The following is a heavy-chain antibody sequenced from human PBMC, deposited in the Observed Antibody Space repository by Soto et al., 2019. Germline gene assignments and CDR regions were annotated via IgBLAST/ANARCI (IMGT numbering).Heavy chain of an antibody. CDR1: GFTFSNAW. J-gene: IGHJ4*02. CDR3: TRVERGYCSGGSCYPPSKPQDY. Sequence: GGSLRLSCSASGFTFSNAWMNWVRQAPGKGLEWVGRIKSKTDGGTTEYAASVKGRFTISRDDSKSIAYLQMNSLKTEDTAVYYCTRVERGYCSGGSCYPPSKPQDYRGQGTLVTVSS. CDR2: IKSKTDGGTT. D-gene: IGHD2-15*01. V-gene: IGHV3-15*07.